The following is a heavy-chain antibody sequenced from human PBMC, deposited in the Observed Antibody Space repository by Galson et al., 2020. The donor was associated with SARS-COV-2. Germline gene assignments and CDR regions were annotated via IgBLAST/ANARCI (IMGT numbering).Heavy chain of an antibody. V-gene: IGHV3-21*01. CDR2: ISSSSSYI. D-gene: IGHD1-7*01. J-gene: IGHJ4*01. CDR1: GFTFSDYS. Sequence: GGSLRLSCAASGFTFSDYSMNWVRQAPGEGLEWVSSISSSSSYIYYADSVKGRFTISRDNSKNSLYLQVNSLRAEDTAVYYCARDRGITGTTSGDYWGHGTLVTVSS. CDR3: ARDRGITGTTSGDY.